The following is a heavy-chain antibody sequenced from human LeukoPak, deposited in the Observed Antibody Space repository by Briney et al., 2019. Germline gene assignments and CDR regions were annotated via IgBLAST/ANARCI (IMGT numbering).Heavy chain of an antibody. D-gene: IGHD4-17*01. CDR3: ARRAVGIYTVTTSSSPR. CDR2: INPNSGGT. Sequence: ASVKISCKPCLYTFLRRFMQEVGQAPGRGLEWMGWINPNSGGTNYAQKFQGRVTMTRDTSISTGYMELRRLRSNDTAVYYCARRAVGIYTVTTSSSPRGGERSLVTVSS. CDR1: LYTFLRRF. J-gene: IGHJ4*02. V-gene: IGHV1-2*02.